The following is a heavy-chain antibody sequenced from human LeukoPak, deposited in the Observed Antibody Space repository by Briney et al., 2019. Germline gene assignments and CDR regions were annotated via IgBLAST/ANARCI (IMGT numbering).Heavy chain of an antibody. Sequence: PGGSLRLSCAASGFTFTNYWMSWVRQAPGKGLEWVASIKQDASDKYYVDSVNGRFTISRDNAKNSLFLQMISLRAEDTALYYCVRDPVDYWGQGILVTVSS. CDR3: VRDPVDY. V-gene: IGHV3-7*01. J-gene: IGHJ4*02. CDR1: GFTFTNYW. CDR2: IKQDASDK.